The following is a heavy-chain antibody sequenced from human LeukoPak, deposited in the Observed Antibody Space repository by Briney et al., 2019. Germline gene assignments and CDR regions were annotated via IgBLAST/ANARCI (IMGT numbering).Heavy chain of an antibody. CDR2: VRYDGNNK. J-gene: IGHJ4*02. CDR3: AKDPGYDFWSAYYSDY. Sequence: GGSLRLSCVASGFTFSRYGMHWVRQAPGKGLEWVAFVRYDGNNKYYVDSVKGRFTISRDNSKNTLYLQMSSLRPEDTAVYYCAKDPGYDFWSAYYSDYWGQGTLVTVSS. V-gene: IGHV3-30*02. D-gene: IGHD3-3*01. CDR1: GFTFSRYG.